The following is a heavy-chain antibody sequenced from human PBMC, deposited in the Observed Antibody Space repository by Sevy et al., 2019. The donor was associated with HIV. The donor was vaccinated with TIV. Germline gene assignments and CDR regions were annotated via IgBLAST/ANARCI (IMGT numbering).Heavy chain of an antibody. J-gene: IGHJ3*02. V-gene: IGHV1-69*13. CDR3: ASTDYYDSDGYYLYAFDI. CDR2: ITPSSATA. CDR1: GGTFSSYA. D-gene: IGHD3-22*01. Sequence: ASVKVSCKAFGGTFSSYAISWVRQAPGQGLEWMGGITPSSATANYVQKFQGRVTITGDESTSTAYMEMSGLRSEDTAVYYCASTDYYDSDGYYLYAFDIWGQGTVVTVSS.